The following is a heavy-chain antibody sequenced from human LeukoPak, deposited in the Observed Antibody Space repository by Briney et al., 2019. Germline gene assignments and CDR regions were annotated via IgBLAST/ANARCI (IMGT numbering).Heavy chain of an antibody. D-gene: IGHD5-18*01. CDR1: GGTFSSYA. J-gene: IGHJ4*02. CDR3: ARVFRGYSYGSTLDY. Sequence: SVNVSCKASGGTFSSYAISWVRQAPGQGLEWMGRIIPILGIANYAQKFQGRVTITADKSTSTAYMELGSLRSEDTAVYYCARVFRGYSYGSTLDYWGQGTLVTVSS. CDR2: IIPILGIA. V-gene: IGHV1-69*04.